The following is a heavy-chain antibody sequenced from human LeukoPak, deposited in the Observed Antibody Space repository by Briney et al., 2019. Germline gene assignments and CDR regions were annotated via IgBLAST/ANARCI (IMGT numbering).Heavy chain of an antibody. Sequence: SETLSLTCAVYGGSFSGYSWSWTRQPPGKGLEWIGEINHSGSTNYNPSLKSRVTISVDTSKNQFSLKLGSVTAADTAVYYCAGFSGGGRYYYYMDVWGKGTTVTVSS. V-gene: IGHV4-34*01. CDR2: INHSGST. CDR1: GGSFSGYS. J-gene: IGHJ6*03. CDR3: AGFSGGGRYYYYMDV. D-gene: IGHD2-15*01.